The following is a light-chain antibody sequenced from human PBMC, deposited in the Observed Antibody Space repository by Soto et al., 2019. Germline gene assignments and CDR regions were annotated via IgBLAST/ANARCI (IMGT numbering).Light chain of an antibody. CDR1: QGISSY. CDR3: QQYNSYWT. Sequence: AIQLTQSPSSLSASVGDRVTITCRASQGISSYLAWYQQKPGKAPKLLIYAASTLQSGVPSRFSGSGSGTDFTLTISCLQSDDFATYYCQQYNSYWTFGQGTKVDIK. V-gene: IGKV1-8*01. CDR2: AAS. J-gene: IGKJ1*01.